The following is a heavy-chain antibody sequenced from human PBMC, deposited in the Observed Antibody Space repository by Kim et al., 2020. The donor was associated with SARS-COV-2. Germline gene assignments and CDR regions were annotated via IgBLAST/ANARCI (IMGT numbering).Heavy chain of an antibody. V-gene: IGHV3-30*18. CDR3: AKGGAAYYYYYGMDV. CDR2: ISYDGSNK. D-gene: IGHD6-25*01. J-gene: IGHJ6*02. CDR1: GFTFSSYG. Sequence: GGSLRLSCAASGFTFSSYGMHWVRQAPGKGLEWVAVISYDGSNKYYADSVKGRFTISRDNSKNTLYLQMNSLRAEDTAVYYCAKGGAAYYYYYGMDVWGQGTTVTVCS.